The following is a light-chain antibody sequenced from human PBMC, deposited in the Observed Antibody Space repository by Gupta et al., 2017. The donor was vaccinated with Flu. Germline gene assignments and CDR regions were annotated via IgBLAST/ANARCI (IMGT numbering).Light chain of an antibody. CDR2: GAS. Sequence: EIVLTHSPGALSLSPGERATLPCRASQTISSRYLAWYQQRPGQAPRLLIYGASSRATGIPDRFSGNGSGTEFTLTISRLEPEDFAVYYCHQYDSSPRTFGQGTKIEIK. J-gene: IGKJ2*01. CDR1: QTISSRY. CDR3: HQYDSSPRT. V-gene: IGKV3-20*01.